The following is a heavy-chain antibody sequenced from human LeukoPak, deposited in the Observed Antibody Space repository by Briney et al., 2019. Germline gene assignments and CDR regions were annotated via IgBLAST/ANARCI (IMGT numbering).Heavy chain of an antibody. Sequence: GGSLRLSCAASGFTFSSYGMHWVRQAPGKGLEWVAVISYDGSNKYYADSVKGRFTISRDNSKNTLYLQMNSLRAEDTAVYYCARESSSWYRAAFDIWGQGTMVTVSS. CDR1: GFTFSSYG. CDR3: ARESSSWYRAAFDI. J-gene: IGHJ3*02. D-gene: IGHD6-13*01. CDR2: ISYDGSNK. V-gene: IGHV3-30*03.